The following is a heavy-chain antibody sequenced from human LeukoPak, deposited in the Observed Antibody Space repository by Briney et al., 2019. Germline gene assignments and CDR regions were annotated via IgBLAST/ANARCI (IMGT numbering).Heavy chain of an antibody. Sequence: SETLSLTCTVSGDSISNFYWSWIRQPPGKGLEWIGYIYYSGSTNYNPSLKSRVTISVDTSKNQLSLKLSSVAAADTAVYYCARGVVITFGGAADYWGQGTLVTVSS. CDR1: GDSISNFY. J-gene: IGHJ4*02. CDR3: ARGVVITFGGAADY. D-gene: IGHD3-16*01. V-gene: IGHV4-59*01. CDR2: IYYSGST.